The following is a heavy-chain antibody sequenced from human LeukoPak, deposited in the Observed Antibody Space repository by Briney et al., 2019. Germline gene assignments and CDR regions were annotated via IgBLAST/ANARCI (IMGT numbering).Heavy chain of an antibody. V-gene: IGHV4-39*07. Sequence: TASETLSLTCTVSGGSISSSSYYWGWIRQPPGKGLEWIGSIYYSRSTNYNPSLKSRVTISVDTSKNQFSLKLSSVTAADTAVYYCARLGHSFYGDYKDAFDIWGQGTMVTVSS. D-gene: IGHD4-17*01. CDR2: IYYSRST. CDR1: GGSISSSSYY. CDR3: ARLGHSFYGDYKDAFDI. J-gene: IGHJ3*02.